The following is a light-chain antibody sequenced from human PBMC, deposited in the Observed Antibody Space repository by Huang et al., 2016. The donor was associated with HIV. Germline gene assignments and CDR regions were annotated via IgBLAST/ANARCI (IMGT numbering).Light chain of an antibody. CDR3: QQSRSLPRT. CDR1: ENIVYS. Sequence: DIQLTQSPSSLSASVGDGITITCRASENIVYSLSWFRQRPGRAPEALIYAASRLRAGVPSKFRATGSGTNFTLSIDGLGPEDFATYYCQQSRSLPRTYGGGTKVDI. J-gene: IGKJ4*01. V-gene: IGKV1-39*01. CDR2: AAS.